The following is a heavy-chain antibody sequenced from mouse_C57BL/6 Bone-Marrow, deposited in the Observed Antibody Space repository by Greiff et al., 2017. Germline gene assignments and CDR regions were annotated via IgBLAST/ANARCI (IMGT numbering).Heavy chain of an antibody. CDR2: IDPEDGET. CDR1: GFNIKDYY. CDR3: ARGLPRRLYYAMDY. D-gene: IGHD2-2*01. Sequence: EVKLMESGAELVKPGASVKLSCTASGFNIKDYYMHWVKQRTEQGLEWIGRIDPEDGETKYAPKFQGKATITADKSSNTAYLQLSSLTSEDTAVYYWARGLPRRLYYAMDYWGQGTSVTVSA. J-gene: IGHJ4*01. V-gene: IGHV14-2*01.